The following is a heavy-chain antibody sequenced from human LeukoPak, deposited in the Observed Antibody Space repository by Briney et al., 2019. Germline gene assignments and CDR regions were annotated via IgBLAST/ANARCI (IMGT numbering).Heavy chain of an antibody. Sequence: PSVKVSCKASGYTVTSYYIHWVRQAPGQWRGFMGLINPSYGTTTYAEKVTGRVIMTRDNSPSTVSMELSSLRSEDTAVYYCARHQGAGEYPFDYWGQGPLVPVSS. J-gene: IGHJ4*02. CDR3: ARHQGAGEYPFDY. V-gene: IGHV1-46*01. D-gene: IGHD3-16*01. CDR1: GYTVTSYY. CDR2: INPSYGTT.